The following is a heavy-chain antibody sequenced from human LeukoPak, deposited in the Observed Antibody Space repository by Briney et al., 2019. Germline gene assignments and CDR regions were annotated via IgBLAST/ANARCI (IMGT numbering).Heavy chain of an antibody. CDR2: IYTSGST. Sequence: SETLSLTCTVSGGSISRYYWSWIRQPAGQGLELIGRIYTSGSTNYNPSLKSRVTMSVDTSKNQFSLKLSSVTAADTAVYYCARVAAAGTIDWFDPWGQGTLVTVSS. J-gene: IGHJ5*02. V-gene: IGHV4-4*07. D-gene: IGHD6-13*01. CDR3: ARVAAAGTIDWFDP. CDR1: GGSISRYY.